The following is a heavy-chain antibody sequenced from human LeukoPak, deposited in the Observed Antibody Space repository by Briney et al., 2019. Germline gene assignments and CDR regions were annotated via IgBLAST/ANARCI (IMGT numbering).Heavy chain of an antibody. D-gene: IGHD7-27*01. V-gene: IGHV4-61*02. J-gene: IGHJ4*02. CDR2: IYTSGST. CDR1: GGSISSGSYY. CDR3: ARSGPGDY. Sequence: SQTLSLTCTVSGGSISSGSYYWSWIRQPAGKGLEWIGRIYTSGSTNYNPSLKSRVTILVDTSKNQFSLKLSSVTAADTAVYYCARSGPGDYWGQGTLVTVSS.